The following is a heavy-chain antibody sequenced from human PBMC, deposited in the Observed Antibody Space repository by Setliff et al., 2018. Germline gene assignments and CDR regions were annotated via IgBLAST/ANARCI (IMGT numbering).Heavy chain of an antibody. D-gene: IGHD2-2*01. Sequence: LSLTCTVSGGSISSGSYYWSWIRQPAGKGLEWIGHIYTSGSTNYNPSLKSRVTISVDTSKNQFSLKLSSVTTADTAVYYCATNPYQLLNFDYWGQGTLVTVSS. CDR2: IYTSGST. V-gene: IGHV4-61*09. CDR3: ATNPYQLLNFDY. J-gene: IGHJ4*02. CDR1: GGSISSGSYY.